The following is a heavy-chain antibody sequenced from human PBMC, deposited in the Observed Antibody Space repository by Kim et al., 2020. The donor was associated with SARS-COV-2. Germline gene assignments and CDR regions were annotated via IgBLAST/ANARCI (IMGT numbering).Heavy chain of an antibody. V-gene: IGHV3-23*01. D-gene: IGHD3-10*01. Sequence: KGRFTISRDNSKNTLYLQMNSLRAEDTAVYYCAKGSTRTITMVRGVDFDYWGQGTLVTVSS. CDR3: AKGSTRTITMVRGVDFDY. J-gene: IGHJ4*02.